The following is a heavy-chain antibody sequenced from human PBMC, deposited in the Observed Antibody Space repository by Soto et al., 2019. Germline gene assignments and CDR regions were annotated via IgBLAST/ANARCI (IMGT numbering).Heavy chain of an antibody. Sequence: QVHLVQSGAEVKKPGSSVKVSCKAPGGTFSNHAINWVRQAPGQGLEWMGRIIPIFTTTNYAQKFQGRVTIIDDESTITAYLELSSLKHDDTAVYYCAREVAADGTFREDVFDIWGQGTLVTVSS. J-gene: IGHJ3*02. CDR2: IIPIFTTT. D-gene: IGHD6-13*01. CDR3: AREVAADGTFREDVFDI. CDR1: GGTFSNHA. V-gene: IGHV1-69*12.